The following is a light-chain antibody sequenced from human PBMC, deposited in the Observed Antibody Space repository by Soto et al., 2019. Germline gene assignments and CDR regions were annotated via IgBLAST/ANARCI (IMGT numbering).Light chain of an antibody. CDR3: QQYNNWPPVYT. V-gene: IGKV3D-15*01. J-gene: IGKJ2*01. CDR2: DAS. CDR1: QSVHNK. Sequence: EIVMTQSPATLSVSPGERATLSCRASQSVHNKLAWYQQRPGQAPRLLIYDASTRATAIPARFSGSGSRTGFTLTISALQSEDFAVYYCQQYNNWPPVYTFGQGTRLEIK.